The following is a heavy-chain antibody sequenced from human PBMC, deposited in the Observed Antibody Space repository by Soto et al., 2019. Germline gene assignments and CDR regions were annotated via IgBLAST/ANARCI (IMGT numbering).Heavy chain of an antibody. CDR2: IYHSGST. CDR3: ARYGAGYCSSTSCYAFNI. J-gene: IGHJ3*02. D-gene: IGHD2-2*01. CDR1: GGSISSSNW. V-gene: IGHV4-4*02. Sequence: SETLSLTCAVSGGSISSSNWWSWVRPPPGKGLEWIGEIYHSGSTNYNPSLKSRVTISVDKSKNQFSLKLSSVTAADTAVYYCARYGAGYCSSTSCYAFNIWGQGTMFTVSS.